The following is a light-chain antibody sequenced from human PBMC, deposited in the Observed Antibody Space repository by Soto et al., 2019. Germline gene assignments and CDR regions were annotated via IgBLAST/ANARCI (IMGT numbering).Light chain of an antibody. Sequence: VLTQPPSVSGAPGQRVTISCIGGSSNIGAGYNVHWYQQLPGTAPKLLISGDNNRPSGVPDRFSGSKSGTSASLAITGLQDEDEADYYCQSYDRSLSGSRVVFGGGTKVTVL. CDR2: GDN. CDR1: SSNIGAGYN. CDR3: QSYDRSLSGSRVV. V-gene: IGLV1-40*01. J-gene: IGLJ2*01.